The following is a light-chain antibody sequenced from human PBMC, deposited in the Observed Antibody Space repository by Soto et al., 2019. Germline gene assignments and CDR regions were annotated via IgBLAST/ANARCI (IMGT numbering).Light chain of an antibody. V-gene: IGKV3-20*01. CDR3: QQYAKYIVT. J-gene: IGKJ3*01. CDR2: GAS. Sequence: ELVVKQSSGTVSSSPGDRATXSCRASQTVGSTYLAWYQQKPGHAPRLLINGASIRATGIPDTFSGSRSGTDFTLTISRLEPEDFAVYYCQQYAKYIVTFGPGTKADIK. CDR1: QTVGSTY.